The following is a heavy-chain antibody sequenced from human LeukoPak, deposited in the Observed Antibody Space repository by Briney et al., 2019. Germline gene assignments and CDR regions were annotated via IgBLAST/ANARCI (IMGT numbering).Heavy chain of an antibody. V-gene: IGHV3-23*01. CDR2: INDNGSTR. D-gene: IGHD5-12*01. Sequence: PGGSLRLSCGASGFTFSNYAMSWIRQAPGKGLEWVSGINDNGSTRFYAASVKGRFTSSRDNPKNTLYLQMNGLRVEDTAVYYCAKDMRTWPRFPDYWGQGTLVTVSS. J-gene: IGHJ4*02. CDR1: GFTFSNYA. CDR3: AKDMRTWPRFPDY.